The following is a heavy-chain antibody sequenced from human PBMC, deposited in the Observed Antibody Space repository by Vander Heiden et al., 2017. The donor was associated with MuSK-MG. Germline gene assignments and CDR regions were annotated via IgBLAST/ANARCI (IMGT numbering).Heavy chain of an antibody. CDR3: ARCSVAAAGTGDFDY. D-gene: IGHD6-13*01. Sequence: QVQLVQSGAAVKKPGASVKVSCKPSGYTFTGYYMHWVRQAPGQGLEWMGWINPNSGGTNYAQKFQGRVTMTRDTSISTAYMELSRLRSDDTAVYYCARCSVAAAGTGDFDYWGQGTLVTVSS. CDR1: GYTFTGYY. CDR2: INPNSGGT. V-gene: IGHV1-2*02. J-gene: IGHJ4*02.